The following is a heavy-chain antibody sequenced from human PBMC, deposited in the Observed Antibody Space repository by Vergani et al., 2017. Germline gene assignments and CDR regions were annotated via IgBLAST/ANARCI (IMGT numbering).Heavy chain of an antibody. Sequence: QVQLVQSGAEVKKPGSSVKVSCKASGGTFSSYAISWMRQAPGQGLEWMGGIIPIFGTANYAQKFQGRVTITADESTSTAYMELSSLRSEDTAVYYCARGRGWGRYYDSSGYRAFDIWGQGTMVTVSS. J-gene: IGHJ3*02. V-gene: IGHV1-69*01. CDR3: ARGRGWGRYYDSSGYRAFDI. CDR2: IIPIFGTA. CDR1: GGTFSSYA. D-gene: IGHD3-22*01.